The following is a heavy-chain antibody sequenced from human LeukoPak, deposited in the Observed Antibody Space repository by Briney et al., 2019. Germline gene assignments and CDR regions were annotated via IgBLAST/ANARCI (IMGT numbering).Heavy chain of an antibody. CDR2: IYYSGST. CDR1: GGSISTYY. CDR3: ARDLGDNGGYFDY. D-gene: IGHD4-23*01. J-gene: IGHJ4*02. Sequence: SETLSLTCTVSGGSISTYYWSWIRQPPGKGLEWIGYIYYSGSTNYNPCLKSRVTISVDTSKNQFSLKLSSVTAADTAVYYCARDLGDNGGYFDYWGQGTLVTVSS. V-gene: IGHV4-59*01.